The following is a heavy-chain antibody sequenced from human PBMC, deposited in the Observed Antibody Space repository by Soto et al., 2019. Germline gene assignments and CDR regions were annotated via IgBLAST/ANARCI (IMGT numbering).Heavy chain of an antibody. V-gene: IGHV1-69*13. CDR1: GVTFSSYA. Sequence: SVKVSCKASGVTFSSYAISWVRQAPGQGLEWMGGIIPIFGTANYAQKFQGGVTITADESTSTAYMELSSLRSEDTAVYYCARAAAAGYYYYGMDVWGQGTTVTVSS. J-gene: IGHJ6*02. CDR3: ARAAAAGYYYYGMDV. D-gene: IGHD6-13*01. CDR2: IIPIFGTA.